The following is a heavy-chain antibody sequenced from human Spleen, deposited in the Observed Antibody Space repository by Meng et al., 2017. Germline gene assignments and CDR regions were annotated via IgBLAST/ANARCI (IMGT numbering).Heavy chain of an antibody. J-gene: IGHJ6*02. CDR2: IYSGGLT. Sequence: GGSLRLSCAASGFTVSSNYMSWVREAPGKGLEWVSVIYSGGLTYYAGAVKGRFTVSRDNSKNTLYLQMNSLRVEDTAVYYCARDASSGGMNVWGQGTTVTVSS. D-gene: IGHD3-22*01. CDR3: ARDASSGGMNV. CDR1: GFTVSSNY. V-gene: IGHV3-66*02.